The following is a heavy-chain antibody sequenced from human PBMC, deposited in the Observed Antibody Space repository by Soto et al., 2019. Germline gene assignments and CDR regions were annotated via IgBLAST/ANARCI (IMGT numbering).Heavy chain of an antibody. D-gene: IGHD2-21*02. CDR2: IIPASDTE. V-gene: IGHV1-69*14. CDR1: GGTFGTYG. CDR3: APAVTAGTYSNYGLDV. J-gene: IGHJ6*02. Sequence: QVHLVQSGAEVKKPGSSVNISCKASGGTFGTYGLNWVRQFPGQGLEWMGGIIPASDTENYAQKFQGRVTITAXXXTXXAHMQMDSLTSDDTAVYYCAPAVTAGTYSNYGLDVWGQGTTVTVS.